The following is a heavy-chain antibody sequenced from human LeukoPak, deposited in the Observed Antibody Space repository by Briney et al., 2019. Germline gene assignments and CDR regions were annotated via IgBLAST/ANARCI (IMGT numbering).Heavy chain of an antibody. CDR1: GGSFSGYY. D-gene: IGHD5-24*01. CDR3: ARVAWWLQFRYFDY. J-gene: IGHJ4*02. CDR2: INHSGST. V-gene: IGHV4-34*01. Sequence: SSETLSLTCAVYGGSFSGYYWSWIRQPPGKGLEWIGEINHSGSTNYNPSLKSRVTISVDTSKNQFSLKLSSVTAADTAVYYCARVAWWLQFRYFDYWGQGTLVTVSS.